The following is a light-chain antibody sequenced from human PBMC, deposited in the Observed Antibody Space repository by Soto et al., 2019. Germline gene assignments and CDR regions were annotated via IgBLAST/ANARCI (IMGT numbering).Light chain of an antibody. CDR2: GAW. CDR1: QSGNNNY. J-gene: IGKJ1*01. CDR3: QQYGTTWWT. V-gene: IGKV3-20*01. Sequence: EVVLTQSPCTLSLSPGERATLSCRASQSGNNNYLAWYQQKPGQAPRLLIYGAWNRASSIPDRFSGSGSGTDFSLSINRLEPEDFAVYYCQQYGTTWWTFGQGTKVEIK.